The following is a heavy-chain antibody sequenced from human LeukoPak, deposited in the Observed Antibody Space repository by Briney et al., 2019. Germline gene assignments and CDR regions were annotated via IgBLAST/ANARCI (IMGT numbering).Heavy chain of an antibody. CDR1: GGSISSYY. CDR2: IYYSGST. CDR3: ARGRWRISGNYYMDV. V-gene: IGHV4-59*01. J-gene: IGHJ6*03. D-gene: IGHD1-26*01. Sequence: SETLSLTCTVSGGSISSYYWSWIRQPPWKGLEWIGHIYYSGSTNYNPSLKSRVTISVDTSKNQFSLKLSSVTAADTAVYYCARGRWRISGNYYMDVWGKGTTVTVSS.